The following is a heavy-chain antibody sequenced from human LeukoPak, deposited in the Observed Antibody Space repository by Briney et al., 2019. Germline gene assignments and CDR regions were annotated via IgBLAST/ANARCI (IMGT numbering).Heavy chain of an antibody. D-gene: IGHD2-21*02. Sequence: GRSLRLSCAASGFTFSSYSMNWVRQAPGKGLEWVSYISSSSDTIYYADSVKGRFTISRDNAKNSLFLQMSSLRDEDTSVYYCARAVTVVTRGGLVFDYWGQGTLVTVSS. V-gene: IGHV3-48*02. CDR2: ISSSSDTI. CDR3: ARAVTVVTRGGLVFDY. J-gene: IGHJ4*02. CDR1: GFTFSSYS.